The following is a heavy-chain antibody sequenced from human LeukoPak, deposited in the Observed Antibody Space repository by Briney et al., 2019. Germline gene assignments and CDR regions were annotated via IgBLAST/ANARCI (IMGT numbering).Heavy chain of an antibody. CDR3: ARAERYFDWLLYYFDY. D-gene: IGHD3-9*01. CDR1: GYTFTSYD. CDR2: MNPNSGNT. Sequence: ASVKVPCKASGYTFTSYDINWVRQATGQGLEWMGWMNPNSGNTGYAQKFQGRVTMTRNTSISTAYMELSSLRSEDTAVYYCARAERYFDWLLYYFDYWGQGTLVTVSS. J-gene: IGHJ4*02. V-gene: IGHV1-8*01.